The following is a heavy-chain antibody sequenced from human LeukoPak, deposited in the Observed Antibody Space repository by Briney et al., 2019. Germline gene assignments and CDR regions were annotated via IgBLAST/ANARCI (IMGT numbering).Heavy chain of an antibody. CDR1: GDSISGYH. Sequence: SETLSLTCGVYGDSISGYHWTYIRQPPGKGLEWIGEINRSGSTNYNPSLKSRVTISLDTSKNQFSLRLTSVTAADTAVYYCAKYSGSYFGRAFDYWGQGTLVTVSS. D-gene: IGHD1-26*01. V-gene: IGHV4-34*01. J-gene: IGHJ4*02. CDR3: AKYSGSYFGRAFDY. CDR2: INRSGST.